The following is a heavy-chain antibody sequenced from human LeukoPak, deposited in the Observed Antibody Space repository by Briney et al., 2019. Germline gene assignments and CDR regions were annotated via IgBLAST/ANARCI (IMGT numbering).Heavy chain of an antibody. Sequence: SVKVSCKASGGTFSSYAISWVRQAPGQGLEWMGGIIPIFGTANYAQKFQGRVTITADKSTSTAYMELSSLRSEDAAVYYCARDGHIAAAGTVWFDPWGQGTLVTVSS. CDR2: IIPIFGTA. CDR3: ARDGHIAAAGTVWFDP. D-gene: IGHD6-13*01. J-gene: IGHJ5*02. CDR1: GGTFSSYA. V-gene: IGHV1-69*06.